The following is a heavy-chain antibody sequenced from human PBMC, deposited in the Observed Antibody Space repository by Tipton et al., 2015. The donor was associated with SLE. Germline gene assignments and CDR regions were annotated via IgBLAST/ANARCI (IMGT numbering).Heavy chain of an antibody. CDR2: IYYSGST. J-gene: IGHJ4*02. D-gene: IGHD6-19*01. Sequence: TLSLTCTVSGGSISSHYWGWIRQPPGKGLEWIGSIYYSGSTYYNPSLKSRVTISVDTSKNQFSLKLSSVTAADTAVYYCARGYSSGWCVYWGQGTLVTASS. CDR3: ARGYSSGWCVY. V-gene: IGHV4-39*07. CDR1: GGSISSHY.